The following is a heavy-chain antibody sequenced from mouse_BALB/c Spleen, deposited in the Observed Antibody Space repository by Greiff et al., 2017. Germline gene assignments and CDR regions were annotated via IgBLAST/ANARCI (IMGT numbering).Heavy chain of an antibody. J-gene: IGHJ2*01. V-gene: IGHV3-2*02. CDR3: ARMGDITTATDY. CDR1: GYSITSDYA. Sequence: DVQLQESGPGLVKPSQSLSLTCTVTGYSITSDYAWNWIRQFPGNKLEWMGYISYSGSTSYNPSLKSRISITRDTSKNQFFLQLNSVTTEDTATYYCARMGDITTATDYWGQGTTLTVSS. D-gene: IGHD1-2*01. CDR2: ISYSGST.